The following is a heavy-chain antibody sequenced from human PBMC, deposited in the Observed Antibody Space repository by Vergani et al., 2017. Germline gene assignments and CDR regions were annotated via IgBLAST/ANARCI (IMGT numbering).Heavy chain of an antibody. CDR2: ISGNNDDV. CDR1: GFTFSHYS. CDR3: ASGRYYDFWSGYYTDDAFDI. D-gene: IGHD3-3*01. Sequence: EVQMVESGGGLVKPGGSLRLSCVASGFTFSHYSMNWVRQAPGKGLEWVSSISGNNDDVYYADSVKGRFTISRDNAKNSLYLDMSSLRAEDTAVYYCASGRYYDFWSGYYTDDAFDIWGQGTMVTVSS. J-gene: IGHJ3*02. V-gene: IGHV3-21*01.